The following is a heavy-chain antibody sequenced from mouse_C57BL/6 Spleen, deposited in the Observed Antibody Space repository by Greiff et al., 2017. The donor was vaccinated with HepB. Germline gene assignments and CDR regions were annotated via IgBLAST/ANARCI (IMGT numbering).Heavy chain of an antibody. CDR2: IDPEDGDT. V-gene: IGHV14-1*01. Sequence: EVKVVESGAELVRPGASVKLSCTASGFNIKDYYMHWVKQRPEQGLEWIGRIDPEDGDTEYAPKFQGKATMTADTSSNTAYLQLSSLTSEDTAVYYCTSGWDQAWFAYWGQGTLVTVSA. J-gene: IGHJ3*01. CDR3: TSGWDQAWFAY. CDR1: GFNIKDYY. D-gene: IGHD4-1*01.